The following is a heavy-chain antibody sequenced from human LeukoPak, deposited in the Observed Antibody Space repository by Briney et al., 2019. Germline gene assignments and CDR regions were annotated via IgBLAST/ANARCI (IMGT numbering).Heavy chain of an antibody. Sequence: GGSLRLSCAASGFTFSSYWMSWVRQAPGKGLEWVANIKQDGSEKYYVDSVKGRFTISRDNAKNSLYLQMNSLRAEDTAVYYCARDLNDFWSGYSDYWGQGTLVTVSS. V-gene: IGHV3-7*01. CDR3: ARDLNDFWSGYSDY. D-gene: IGHD3-3*01. J-gene: IGHJ4*02. CDR1: GFTFSSYW. CDR2: IKQDGSEK.